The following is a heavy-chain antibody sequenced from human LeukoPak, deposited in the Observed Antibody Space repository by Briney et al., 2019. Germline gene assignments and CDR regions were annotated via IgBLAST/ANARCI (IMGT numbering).Heavy chain of an antibody. D-gene: IGHD3-10*01. V-gene: IGHV4-4*02. CDR2: IYHSGST. J-gene: IGHJ5*02. Sequence: SGTLSLTCAVSGGSISSSKWWSWVRQPPGKGLEWIGEIYHSGSTNYNPSLKSRVTISVDTSKNQFSLKLSSVTAADTAVYYCARAYYYGSGSQNWFDPWGQGTLVTVSS. CDR3: ARAYYYGSGSQNWFDP. CDR1: GGSISSSKW.